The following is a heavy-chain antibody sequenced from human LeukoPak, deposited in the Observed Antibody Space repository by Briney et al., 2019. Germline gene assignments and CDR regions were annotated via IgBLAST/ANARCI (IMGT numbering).Heavy chain of an antibody. CDR2: IYTSGST. Sequence: SQTLSLTCTVSGGSISSGSYYWSWIRQPAGKGLEWIGRIYTSGSTNYNPSLKSRVTISVDTSKNQFSLKLSSVTAADTAVYYCARVSNDNSPKGAFDIWGQGTMVTVSS. J-gene: IGHJ3*02. V-gene: IGHV4-61*02. D-gene: IGHD4-23*01. CDR1: GGSISSGSYY. CDR3: ARVSNDNSPKGAFDI.